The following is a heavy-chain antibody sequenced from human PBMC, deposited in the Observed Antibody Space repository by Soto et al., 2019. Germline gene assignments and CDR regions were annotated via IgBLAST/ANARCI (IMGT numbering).Heavy chain of an antibody. J-gene: IGHJ6*02. D-gene: IGHD6-19*01. CDR2: ICYDGSNK. CDR3: ARSGYSAGWTYGMDV. Sequence: PRLSPAASGFTSNTYCMHWARQAPGKGLEWVSVICYDGSNKYYADSMKGRFTSSRDNSKNPLYLEMNSLRAEDTAVYHWARSGYSAGWTYGMDVWGQVATVTVSS. CDR1: GFTSNTYC. V-gene: IGHV3-33*01.